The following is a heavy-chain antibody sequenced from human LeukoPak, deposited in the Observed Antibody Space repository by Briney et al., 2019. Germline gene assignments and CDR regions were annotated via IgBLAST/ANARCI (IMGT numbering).Heavy chain of an antibody. CDR2: IYYSGST. V-gene: IGHV4-59*08. CDR1: GGSISSYY. CDR3: ARLQWLAHDAFDI. D-gene: IGHD6-19*01. J-gene: IGHJ3*02. Sequence: PSETLSLTCTVSGGSISSYYWSWIRQPPGKGLEWIGYIYYSGSTNYNPSLKSRVAISVDTSKNQFSLKLSSVTAADTAVYYCARLQWLAHDAFDIWGQGTMVTASS.